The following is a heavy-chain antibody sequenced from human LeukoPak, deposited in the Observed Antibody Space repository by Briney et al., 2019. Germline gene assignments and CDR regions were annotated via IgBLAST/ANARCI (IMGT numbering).Heavy chain of an antibody. J-gene: IGHJ4*02. D-gene: IGHD3-22*01. Sequence: PGGSLRLSCAASGFTFSSYIMSWVRQAPGKGLEWVSFISSSSRHTYYADSVKGRFTISRDNTKNSLYLQMNSLRAEDTAVYYCARDDSSARANYWGQGTLVTVSS. CDR1: GFTFSSYI. CDR2: ISSSSRHT. V-gene: IGHV3-21*01. CDR3: ARDDSSARANY.